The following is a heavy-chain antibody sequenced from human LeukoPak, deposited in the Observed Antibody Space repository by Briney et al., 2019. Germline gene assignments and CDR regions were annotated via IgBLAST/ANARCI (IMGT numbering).Heavy chain of an antibody. CDR3: ARDEDTSALSEY. D-gene: IGHD2/OR15-2a*01. Sequence: GGSLRLSCAGSGFSFSSNTMSWVRQAPGRGLEWVSAISNNGGRTDYADSVKGRFTISRDNSKSTLYLHMDSLRAEDTAVYYRARDEDTSALSEYWGQGTLVTVSS. J-gene: IGHJ4*02. V-gene: IGHV3-23*01. CDR2: ISNNGGRT. CDR1: GFSFSSNT.